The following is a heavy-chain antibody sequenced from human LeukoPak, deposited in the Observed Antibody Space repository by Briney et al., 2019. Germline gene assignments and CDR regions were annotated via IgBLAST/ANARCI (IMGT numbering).Heavy chain of an antibody. CDR2: IYYSGTT. CDR1: GGSISGYY. D-gene: IGHD2-21*01. J-gene: IGHJ5*02. Sequence: SETLSLTCTVSGGSISGYYWSWIRQHPGKGLEWIGYIYYSGTTYYNPSLKSRVTISVDTSKNQFSLKLSSVTAADTAVYYCARRPYGWFDPWGQGTLVTVSS. V-gene: IGHV4-31*03. CDR3: ARRPYGWFDP.